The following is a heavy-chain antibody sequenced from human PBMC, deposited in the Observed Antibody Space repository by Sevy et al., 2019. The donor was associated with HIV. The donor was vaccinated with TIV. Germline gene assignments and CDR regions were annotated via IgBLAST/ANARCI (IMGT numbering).Heavy chain of an antibody. V-gene: IGHV3-21*06. CDR3: ARLQSCGGSCYTFDS. CDR2: INYIDRYI. Sequence: GGSLRLSCAASGFTFSSYEVSWVRQAPGKGLEWVSSINYIDRYIKYADSVRGRFTISRDNPKNSVSLRMNSLRDDDTAMYYCARLQSCGGSCYTFDSWGQGTLVTVSS. J-gene: IGHJ4*02. CDR1: GFTFSSYE. D-gene: IGHD2-15*01.